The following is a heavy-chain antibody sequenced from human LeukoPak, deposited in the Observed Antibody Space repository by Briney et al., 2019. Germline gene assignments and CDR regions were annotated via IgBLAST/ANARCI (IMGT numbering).Heavy chain of an antibody. CDR2: ISGSGGST. CDR3: ARDLVPYSSGWYSKNGFDY. V-gene: IGHV3-23*01. CDR1: GFTFSSYA. Sequence: HPGGSLRLSCAASGFTFSSYAMSWVRQAPGKGLEWVSAISGSGGSTYCADSVKGRFTISRDNSKNTLYLQMNSLRAEDTAVYYCARDLVPYSSGWYSKNGFDYWGQGTLVTVSS. J-gene: IGHJ4*02. D-gene: IGHD6-19*01.